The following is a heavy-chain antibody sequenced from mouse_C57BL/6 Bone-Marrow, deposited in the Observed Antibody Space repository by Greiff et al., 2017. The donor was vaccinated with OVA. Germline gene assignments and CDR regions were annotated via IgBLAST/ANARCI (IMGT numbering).Heavy chain of an antibody. CDR3: ARDIYYYGSPFAY. V-gene: IGHV14-3*01. CDR2: IDPANGNT. Sequence: VQLKEPVAELVRPGASVKLSCTASGFNIKNTYMHWVKQRPEQGLEWIGRIDPANGNTKYAPKFQGKATITADTSSNTAYLQLSSLTSEDTAIYYCARDIYYYGSPFAYWGQGTLVTVSA. CDR1: GFNIKNTY. J-gene: IGHJ3*01. D-gene: IGHD1-1*01.